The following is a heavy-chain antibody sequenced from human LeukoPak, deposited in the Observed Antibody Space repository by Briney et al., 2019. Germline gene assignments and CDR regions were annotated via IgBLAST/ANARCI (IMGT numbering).Heavy chain of an antibody. CDR2: IYYSGST. D-gene: IGHD4-17*01. Sequence: PSESLLLTFTIPRGSLRNFYWSWVPQPAREGHGWIGYIYYSGSTNYNPSLKSRVTISVDTSKNQFSLKLSSVTAADTAVYYCARGAAASGDYITKWGQGTLVTVSS. CDR1: RGSLRNFY. V-gene: IGHV4-59*01. J-gene: IGHJ4*02. CDR3: ARGAAASGDYITK.